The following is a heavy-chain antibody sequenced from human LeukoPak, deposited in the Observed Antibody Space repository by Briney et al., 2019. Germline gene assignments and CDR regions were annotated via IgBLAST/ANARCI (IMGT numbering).Heavy chain of an antibody. V-gene: IGHV1-18*01. CDR3: ASPRDPGEVRGVTGDAFDI. J-gene: IGHJ3*02. CDR1: GYTFTSYG. CDR2: ISAYNGNT. Sequence: RASVKVSCKASGYTFTSYGISWVRQAPGQGLEWMGWISAYNGNTNYAQKFQGRVTITADESTSTAYMELSSLRSEDTAVYYCASPRDPGEVRGVTGDAFDIWGQGTMVTVSS. D-gene: IGHD3-10*01.